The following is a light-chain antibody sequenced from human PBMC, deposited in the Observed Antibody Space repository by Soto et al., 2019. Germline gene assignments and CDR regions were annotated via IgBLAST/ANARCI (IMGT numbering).Light chain of an antibody. CDR1: QSVGYH. CDR3: QRYGASTT. CDR2: DAS. V-gene: IGKV3-11*01. Sequence: EIVLTQSPATLSLSPGERATLSCRASQSVGYHLAWYQQEPGQAPRLLIYDASRRAPAIPARFSGSGSGTDFTLTITRLEPEDFAVYYCQRYGASTTFCQGTKVDIK. J-gene: IGKJ1*01.